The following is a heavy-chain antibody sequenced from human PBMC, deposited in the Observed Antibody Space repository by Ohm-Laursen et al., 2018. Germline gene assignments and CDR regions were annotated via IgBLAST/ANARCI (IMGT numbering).Heavy chain of an antibody. CDR1: GASINLYY. V-gene: IGHV4-59*01. CDR2: INHSGST. D-gene: IGHD2-2*01. J-gene: IGHJ6*02. Sequence: SDTLSLTCTVSGASINLYYWSWIRQPPGKGLEWIGYINHSGSTNYNPSLKGRPTISVDTSKNQFSLKLTSVTAADTAVYYCARDLIAYCPTTSCDNFGMDVWGQGTTVTVSS. CDR3: ARDLIAYCPTTSCDNFGMDV.